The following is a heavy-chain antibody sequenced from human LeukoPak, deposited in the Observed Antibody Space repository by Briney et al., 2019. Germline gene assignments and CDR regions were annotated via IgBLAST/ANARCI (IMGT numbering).Heavy chain of an antibody. J-gene: IGHJ4*02. V-gene: IGHV3-21*01. Sequence: PGGSLRLSCAASGFTFSSFSMNWVRQAPGKGLEWVSSISSSSSYIYYADSLKGRFTVSRDNAKNSLYLQMNGLRAEDTAMYYCARVTVGERYFDYWGQGTLVTVSS. CDR2: ISSSSSYI. D-gene: IGHD4-23*01. CDR3: ARVTVGERYFDY. CDR1: GFTFSSFS.